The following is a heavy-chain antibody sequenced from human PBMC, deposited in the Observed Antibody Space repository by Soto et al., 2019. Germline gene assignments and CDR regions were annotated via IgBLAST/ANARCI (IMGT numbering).Heavy chain of an antibody. CDR3: ERYYDGVVVTAAIQSDNGNCFDP. D-gene: IGHD2-2*02. CDR1: GGTFSSYA. J-gene: IGHJ5*02. Sequence: SSVKVSCKASGGTFSSYAISWVRQAPGQGLEWMGGIIPIFGTANYAQKFQGRVTITADKSTSTAYMELSSLRSEDTAVYYCERYYDGVVVTAAIQSDNGNCFDPWGQGTLVTVS. CDR2: IIPIFGTA. V-gene: IGHV1-69*06.